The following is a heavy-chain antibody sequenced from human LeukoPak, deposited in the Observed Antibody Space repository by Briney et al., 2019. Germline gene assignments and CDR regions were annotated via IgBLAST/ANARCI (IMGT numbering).Heavy chain of an antibody. D-gene: IGHD3-10*01. Sequence: SETLSLTCAVYGGSFSGYYWSWIRQPPGKGLEWIGEINHSGSTNYNPSLKSRVTMSVDTSKNQFSLKLSSVTAADTAVYYCARDGGPWGQGTLVTVSS. J-gene: IGHJ5*02. CDR3: ARDGGP. CDR1: GGSFSGYY. CDR2: INHSGST. V-gene: IGHV4-34*01.